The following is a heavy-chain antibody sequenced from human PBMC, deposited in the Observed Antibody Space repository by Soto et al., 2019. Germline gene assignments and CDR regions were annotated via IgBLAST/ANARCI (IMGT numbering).Heavy chain of an antibody. Sequence: QVQLVQSGAEVKKPGSSVKVSCKASGGTFSSYAISWVRQAPGQGLEWMGGIIPIFGTANYAQKFQGRVTITAEESTSTVYMELSSLRSEDTAVYYWASSIGDSSGWDEWGQGNLVTVSS. D-gene: IGHD6-19*01. CDR3: ASSIGDSSGWDE. J-gene: IGHJ4*02. V-gene: IGHV1-69*01. CDR1: GGTFSSYA. CDR2: IIPIFGTA.